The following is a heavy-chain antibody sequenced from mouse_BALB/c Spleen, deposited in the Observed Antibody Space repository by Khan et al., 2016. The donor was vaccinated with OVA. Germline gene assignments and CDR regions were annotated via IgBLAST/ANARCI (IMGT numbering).Heavy chain of an antibody. CDR2: INPSNGYT. Sequence: QIQLVQSGAELARPGASVKMSCKASGYTFTSYTIHWIKLRPGQGLEWIGLINPSNGYTNYNQKFKDKATLTADKSSTTVYMQLRSLTSDDSAVYNCVRDGAYHRNDGWFAYWGQGTLVTVSA. D-gene: IGHD2-14*01. J-gene: IGHJ3*01. CDR3: VRDGAYHRNDGWFAY. V-gene: IGHV1-4*01. CDR1: GYTFTSYT.